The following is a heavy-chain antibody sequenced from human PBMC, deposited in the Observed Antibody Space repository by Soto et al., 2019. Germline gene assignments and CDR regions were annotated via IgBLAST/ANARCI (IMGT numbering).Heavy chain of an antibody. CDR3: ARVWFGESGMAV. J-gene: IGHJ6*02. CDR2: MNPNSGNT. Sequence: QVQLVQSGAEVKKPGASVKVSCKASGYTFTSYDINWVRQATGQGLEWMGWMNPNSGNTGYAQKFQGRVTITRHTSISTAYMELSSLRSADTAVYSCARVWFGESGMAVWGQGTTVTVSS. CDR1: GYTFTSYD. D-gene: IGHD3-10*01. V-gene: IGHV1-8*01.